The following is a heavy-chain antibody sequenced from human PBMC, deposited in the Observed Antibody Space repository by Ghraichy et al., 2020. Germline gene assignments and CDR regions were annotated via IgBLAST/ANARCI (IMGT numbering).Heavy chain of an antibody. D-gene: IGHD4-17*01. CDR2: IYYSGSS. CDR1: GGSISSYY. V-gene: IGHV4-59*08. Sequence: SETLSLTCTVSGGSISSYYWSWIRQPPGKGLEWIGYIYYSGSSNYNPSLKSRVTISVDTSKNQFSLKLSSVTAADTAVYYCARHFHAPDYALDYWGQGTLVTVPS. J-gene: IGHJ4*02. CDR3: ARHFHAPDYALDY.